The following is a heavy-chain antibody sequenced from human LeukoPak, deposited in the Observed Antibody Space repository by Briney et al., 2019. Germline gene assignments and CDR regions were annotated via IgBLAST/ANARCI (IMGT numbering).Heavy chain of an antibody. CDR2: IYTSGST. CDR1: GGSISSGNYY. CDR3: ARDAPTAYCIGGTCYFDY. J-gene: IGHJ4*02. Sequence: PSETLSLTCTVSGGSISSGNYYWSWIRQPAGKGLEWIGRIYTSGSTNYNPSLKSRVTISLDTSKNQFSLKLSSVTAADTAVYYCARDAPTAYCIGGTCYFDYWGQGTLVTVSS. D-gene: IGHD2-15*01. V-gene: IGHV4-61*02.